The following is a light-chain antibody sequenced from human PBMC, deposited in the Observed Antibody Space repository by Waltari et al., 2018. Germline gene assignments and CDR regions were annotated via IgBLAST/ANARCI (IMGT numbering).Light chain of an antibody. CDR1: SSDVGSSEY. V-gene: IGLV2-14*01. Sequence: QSALTQPASVSASPGPSITISCTGTSSDVGSSEYVSWYQHHPGRAPKLILWQVSPRPSGVSDRFSGSKSGNTASLRISGLQAEDEAEYYCSSYTSSISLVFGGGTKVTVL. CDR3: SSYTSSISLV. CDR2: QVS. J-gene: IGLJ3*02.